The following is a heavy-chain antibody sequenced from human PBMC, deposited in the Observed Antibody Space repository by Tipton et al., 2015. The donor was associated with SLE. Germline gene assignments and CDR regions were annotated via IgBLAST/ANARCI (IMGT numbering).Heavy chain of an antibody. V-gene: IGHV4-34*01. CDR2: IHHTGST. CDR3: ARDGSVSPLDV. J-gene: IGHJ3*01. Sequence: TLSLTCAVNGGSFSGYHWTWIRQISGKGLEWIGEIHHTGSTNYNPSLESRVTMSVDTSKNQVSLKLASVTAADTAVYYCARDGSVSPLDVWGQGTSVVVSS. D-gene: IGHD5/OR15-5a*01. CDR1: GGSFSGYH.